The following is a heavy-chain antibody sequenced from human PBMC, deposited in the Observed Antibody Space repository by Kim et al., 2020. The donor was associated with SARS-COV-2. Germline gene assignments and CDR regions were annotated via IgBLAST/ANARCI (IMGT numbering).Heavy chain of an antibody. CDR2: IIPIFGTA. V-gene: IGHV1-69*13. J-gene: IGHJ3*02. D-gene: IGHD3-9*01. Sequence: SVKVSCKASGGTFSSYAISWVRQAPGQGLEWMGGIIPIFGTANYAQKFQGRVTITADESTSTAYMELSSLRSEDTAVYYCARSSYDILTADAFDIWGQGTMVTVSS. CDR3: ARSSYDILTADAFDI. CDR1: GGTFSSYA.